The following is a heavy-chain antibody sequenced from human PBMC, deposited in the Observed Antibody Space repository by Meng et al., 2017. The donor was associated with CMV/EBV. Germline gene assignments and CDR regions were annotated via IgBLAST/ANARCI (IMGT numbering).Heavy chain of an antibody. J-gene: IGHJ6*02. D-gene: IGHD3-3*01. Sequence: GGSLRLSCAASGFTFSSYGMHWVRQAPGKGLEWVAFIRYDGSNKYYADSVKGRFTISRDNSKNTLYLQMNSLRAEDTAVYYCARFNYDFWSGYPAVPYGMDVWGQGTTVTVSS. CDR1: GFTFSSYG. V-gene: IGHV3-30*02. CDR3: ARFNYDFWSGYPAVPYGMDV. CDR2: IRYDGSNK.